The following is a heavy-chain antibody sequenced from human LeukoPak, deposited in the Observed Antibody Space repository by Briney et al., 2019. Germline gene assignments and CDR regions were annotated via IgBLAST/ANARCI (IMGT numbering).Heavy chain of an antibody. CDR1: RYSFSYYG. D-gene: IGHD1-26*01. CDR2: ISTYNGNT. J-gene: IGHJ4*02. Sequence: GASVKVSCKASRYSFSYYGINWVRQAPGQGLEWMGWISTYNGNTNYAQKFQGRVTMTTDTSTSTAYMELRSLRSDDTAVYYCARERGGDSGSYHPTDYWGQGTLVTVSS. CDR3: ARERGGDSGSYHPTDY. V-gene: IGHV1-18*01.